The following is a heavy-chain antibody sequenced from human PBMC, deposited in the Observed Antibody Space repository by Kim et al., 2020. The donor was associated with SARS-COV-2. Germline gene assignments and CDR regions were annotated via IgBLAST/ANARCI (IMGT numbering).Heavy chain of an antibody. V-gene: IGHV4-30-4*01. D-gene: IGHD2-2*01. J-gene: IGHJ4*02. CDR2: IYYSGST. CDR1: RGSISSGDYY. CDR3: AREEICSSTSCYGGIDY. Sequence: SETLSLTCTVSRGSISSGDYYWSWIRQPPGKGLEWIGYIYYSGSTYYNPSLKSRVTISVDTSKNQFSLKLSSVTAADTAVYYCAREEICSSTSCYGGIDYWGQGTLVTVSS.